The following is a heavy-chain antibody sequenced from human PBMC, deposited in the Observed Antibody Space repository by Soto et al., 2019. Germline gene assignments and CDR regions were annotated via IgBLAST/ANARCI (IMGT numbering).Heavy chain of an antibody. Sequence: SETLSLTCTVSGGSIISAGYYWSWIRQHPVKGLEWIGYIYYSGTTFYNPSLKSRITISVDTSNNQFSLKLTSVTAADTAVYYCARVHVMVVAGSTFDYWRHRTLVTVSS. V-gene: IGHV4-31*03. D-gene: IGHD6-19*01. CDR1: GGSIISAGYY. J-gene: IGHJ4*01. CDR2: IYYSGTT. CDR3: ARVHVMVVAGSTFDY.